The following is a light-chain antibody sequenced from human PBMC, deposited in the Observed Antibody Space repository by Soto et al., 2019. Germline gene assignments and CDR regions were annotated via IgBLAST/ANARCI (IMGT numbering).Light chain of an antibody. CDR1: SSNIGARYD. J-gene: IGLJ3*02. CDR3: QSYDSSLSASV. Sequence: QSVLTQPPSVSGAPGQRVTISCTGSSSNIGARYDVHWYQQLPGTAPKLLIYDNSNRPSGVPDRFSGSKSGTSASLAITGLQAEDEADYYCQSYDSSLSASVFGRGTKLTVL. V-gene: IGLV1-40*01. CDR2: DNS.